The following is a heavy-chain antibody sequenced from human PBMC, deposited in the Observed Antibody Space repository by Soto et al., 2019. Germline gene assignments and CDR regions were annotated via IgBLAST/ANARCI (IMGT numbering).Heavy chain of an antibody. V-gene: IGHV3-30-3*01. J-gene: IGHJ6*02. CDR1: GFTFSSYA. Sequence: PGGSLRLSCAASGFTFSSYAMHWVRQAPGKGLEWVAVISYDGSNKYYADSVKGRFTISRDNSKNTLYLQMNSLRAEGTAVYYCARVEGYGDYRTKGSYYYYGMDVWGQGTTVTVPS. CDR3: ARVEGYGDYRTKGSYYYYGMDV. D-gene: IGHD4-17*01. CDR2: ISYDGSNK.